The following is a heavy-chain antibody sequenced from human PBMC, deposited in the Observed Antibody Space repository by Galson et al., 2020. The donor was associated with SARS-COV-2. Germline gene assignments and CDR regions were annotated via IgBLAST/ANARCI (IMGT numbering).Heavy chain of an antibody. CDR3: ARLYYYYYMDV. CDR1: GGYISSYY. V-gene: IGHV4-59*01. CDR2: IYYSGST. J-gene: IGHJ6*03. Sequence: SQTLSLTCTVSGGYISSYYWSWIRQPPGKGLEWIGYIYYSGSTNYNPSLKSRVTISVDTSKNQFSLKRSSVTAADTAVYYCARLYYYYYMDVWGKGTTVIVSS.